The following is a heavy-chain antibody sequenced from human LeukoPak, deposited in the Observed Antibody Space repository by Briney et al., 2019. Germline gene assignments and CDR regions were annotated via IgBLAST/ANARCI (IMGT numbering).Heavy chain of an antibody. CDR2: IYTSGNT. Sequence: PSQTLSLTCTVFGDSISSGTYYWSWIRQPAGKGLEWIGRIYTSGNTNDNPSLKSRVTMSVDTSKNQFSLKLSSVTAADTAVYYCARDFNGSYYTYSLHYWGRGTLVTVSS. D-gene: IGHD1-26*01. CDR1: GDSISSGTYY. CDR3: ARDFNGSYYTYSLHY. J-gene: IGHJ4*02. V-gene: IGHV4-61*02.